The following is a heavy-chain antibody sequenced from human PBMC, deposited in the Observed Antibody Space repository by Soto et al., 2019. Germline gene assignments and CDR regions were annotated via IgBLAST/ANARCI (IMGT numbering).Heavy chain of an antibody. CDR2: ISYDGSKK. V-gene: IGHV3-30-3*01. J-gene: IGHJ6*02. CDR3: ATLPCIDV. Sequence: QVQLVESGGGVVQPGRSLRLSCAASGFTFSSYELHWVRQAPGKGLEWVSVISYDGSKKYYADSVKGRFTISRDNSKNTLYLQMNSLRAEDTAVYYCATLPCIDVWGQGTTVTVSS. CDR1: GFTFSSYE.